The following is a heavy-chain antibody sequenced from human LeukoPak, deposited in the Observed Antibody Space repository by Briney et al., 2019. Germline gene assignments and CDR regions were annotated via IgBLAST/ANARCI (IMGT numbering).Heavy chain of an antibody. CDR3: VIGVGWQPDY. D-gene: IGHD2-15*01. J-gene: IGHJ4*02. Sequence: SETLSLTCTVFGDSVTGYFLNWVRQPPGKGLEWIGHIYKIGTANYNPSLKSRLTISADTSKNQFSLQLRSVTAADTAVYYCVIGVGWQPDYWGQGALVTVSS. CDR2: IYKIGTA. V-gene: IGHV4-59*02. CDR1: GDSVTGYF.